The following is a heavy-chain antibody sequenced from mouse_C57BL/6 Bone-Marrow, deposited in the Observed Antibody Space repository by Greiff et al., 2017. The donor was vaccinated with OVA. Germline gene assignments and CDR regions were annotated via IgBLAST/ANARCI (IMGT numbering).Heavy chain of an antibody. CDR2: IDPENGDT. CDR3: TRGITTVVAPFAY. CDR1: GFNIKDDY. Sequence: VQLQQSGAELVRPGASVTLSCTASGFNIKDDYMHWVKQRPEQGLEWIGWIDPENGDTEYASKFQGKATITADTSSNTAYLQLSSLTSEDTAVYYCTRGITTVVAPFAYWGQGTLVTVSA. D-gene: IGHD1-1*01. J-gene: IGHJ3*01. V-gene: IGHV14-4*01.